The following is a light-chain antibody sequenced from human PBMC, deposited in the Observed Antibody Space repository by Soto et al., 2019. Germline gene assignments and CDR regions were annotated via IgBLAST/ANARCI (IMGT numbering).Light chain of an antibody. CDR1: QSVSSSY. CDR2: GAS. V-gene: IGKV3-20*01. J-gene: IGKJ3*01. Sequence: EIVLTQSPGTLSLSPGERATLSCRASQSVSSSYLAWYQQKPGQAPRLLIYGASSRATGIPDRFSGSGSGTYLALTVSGLEPEDFGVCYCQEWVASPPSFAPGTKVDIK. CDR3: QEWVASPPS.